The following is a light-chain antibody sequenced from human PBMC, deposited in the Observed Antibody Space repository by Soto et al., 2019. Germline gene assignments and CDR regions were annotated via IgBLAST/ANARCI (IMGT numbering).Light chain of an antibody. J-gene: IGKJ1*01. V-gene: IGKV1-5*03. CDR3: QHYNSYSEA. CDR2: KAS. CDR1: QTISSW. Sequence: EIQLTQSQSFLSASVGDRVTITCLASQTISSWLAWYQQKPGKAPKLLIYKASTLKSGVPSRFSGSGSGTEFTLTISSLQPDDFATYYCQHYNSYSEAFGQGTMVDIK.